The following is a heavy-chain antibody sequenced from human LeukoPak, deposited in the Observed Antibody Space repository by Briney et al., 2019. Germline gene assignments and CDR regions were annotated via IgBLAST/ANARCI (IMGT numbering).Heavy chain of an antibody. Sequence: GGSLRLSCAVSGFIVSSNHMSWVRQAPGKGLEWVSVIYNGGSGGSAYYADSVKGRFTISRDNSKNTLYLQMNSLRAEDTAVYYCASSTHMVRGVVPFDYWGQGTLVTVSS. CDR1: GFIVSSNH. D-gene: IGHD3-10*01. J-gene: IGHJ4*02. V-gene: IGHV3-53*01. CDR2: IYNGGSGGSA. CDR3: ASSTHMVRGVVPFDY.